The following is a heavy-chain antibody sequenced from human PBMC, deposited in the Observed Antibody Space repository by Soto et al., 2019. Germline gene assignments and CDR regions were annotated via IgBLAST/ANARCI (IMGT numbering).Heavy chain of an antibody. D-gene: IGHD2-15*01. CDR3: AHLVVAGLTYYFDY. Sequence: QITLKESGPTLVKPTQTLTLTCTFSGFSLSTSAVGVGWIRQPPGKALEWLAFIYWDDDKRYSPSLKSSLTNNKDTNKNKVVLAMTNMDPVDTATYYCAHLVVAGLTYYFDYWGQGTLVTVSS. CDR2: IYWDDDK. CDR1: GFSLSTSAVG. J-gene: IGHJ4*02. V-gene: IGHV2-5*02.